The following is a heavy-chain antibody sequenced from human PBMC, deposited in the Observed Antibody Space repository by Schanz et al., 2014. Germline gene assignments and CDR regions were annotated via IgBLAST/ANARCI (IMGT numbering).Heavy chain of an antibody. J-gene: IGHJ4*02. V-gene: IGHV4-34*01. CDR1: GGSFSGYY. Sequence: QVQLQQWGAGLLKPSETLSLTCAVYGGSFSGYYWSWIRQPRGKGLEWITEINHGESTNYNPPRKIRITIAVDTSKDQLALRWRTLAAADTAVYDGARAARRARVVPLDFDYWGQGTLVTVSS. CDR2: INHGEST. CDR3: ARAARRARVVPLDFDY. D-gene: IGHD2-2*01.